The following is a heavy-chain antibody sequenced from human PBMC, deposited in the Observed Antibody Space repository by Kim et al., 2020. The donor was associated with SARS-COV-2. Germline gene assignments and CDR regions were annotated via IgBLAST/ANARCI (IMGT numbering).Heavy chain of an antibody. V-gene: IGHV1-69*01. J-gene: IGHJ4*02. CDR3: AVGYYDSSGYYYFDY. Sequence: QKFQGRVTITADESTSTAYMELSSLRSEDTAVYYCAVGYYDSSGYYYFDYWGQGTLVTVSS. D-gene: IGHD3-22*01.